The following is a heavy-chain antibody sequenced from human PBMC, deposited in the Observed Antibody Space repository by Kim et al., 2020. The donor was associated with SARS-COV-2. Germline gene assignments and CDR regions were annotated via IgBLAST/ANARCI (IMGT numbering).Heavy chain of an antibody. V-gene: IGHV4-34*01. D-gene: IGHD6-25*01. J-gene: IGHJ4*02. CDR2: INHSGST. CDR1: GGSFSSYY. CDR3: ARRAARRVYF. Sequence: SETLSLTCAVYGGSFSSYYWSWIRQPPGKGLEWIGEINHSGSTNYNPSLKSRVTISVDTSKNQFSLKLGSVTVADTALYYCARRAARRVYFWGQRILVT.